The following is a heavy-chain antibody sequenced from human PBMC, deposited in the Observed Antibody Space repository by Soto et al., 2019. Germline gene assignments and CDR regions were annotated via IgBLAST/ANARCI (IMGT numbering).Heavy chain of an antibody. D-gene: IGHD1-20*01. CDR3: PRVPRITRGWYFDL. CDR1: GGSISTSDYY. V-gene: IGHV4-31*03. Sequence: SETLSLTCTVSGGSISTSDYYWSWIRQHPGKGLEWLGYIYYSGDTLYNPSLTGRIVISVDTSKNQFSLNLTSVTAADTAVYFCPRVPRITRGWYFDLWGRGTLVTVSS. J-gene: IGHJ2*01. CDR2: IYYSGDT.